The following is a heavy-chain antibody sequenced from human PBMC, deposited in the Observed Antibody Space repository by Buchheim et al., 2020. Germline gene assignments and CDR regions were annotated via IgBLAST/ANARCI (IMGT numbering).Heavy chain of an antibody. V-gene: IGHV3-30*01. Sequence: QVQLVESGGGVVQPGRSLRLSCAASGFTFSGYPMHWVRQAPGKGLEWVSVISYDGSNKYYADSVKGRFTISRDNSKNTLYLQMNSLRAEDTAVNYCARESSRGYDLDYWGQGTL. CDR3: ARESSRGYDLDY. CDR2: ISYDGSNK. CDR1: GFTFSGYP. D-gene: IGHD5-12*01. J-gene: IGHJ4*02.